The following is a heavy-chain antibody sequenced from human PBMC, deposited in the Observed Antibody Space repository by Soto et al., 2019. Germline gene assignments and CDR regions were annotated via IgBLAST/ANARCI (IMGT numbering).Heavy chain of an antibody. CDR3: ARVGTGYYYKDV. Sequence: EVQLVESGGGLVQPGGSLRLSCAASGFTFSSYWMHWVRQAPGKGLVWVSRINSDGTTTTYADSVKGRFTISRDNAKNTLYVQMNSLRAEDTAVYYCARVGTGYYYKDVWGKGTTGTVSS. CDR2: INSDGTTT. V-gene: IGHV3-74*01. D-gene: IGHD1-1*01. CDR1: GFTFSSYW. J-gene: IGHJ6*03.